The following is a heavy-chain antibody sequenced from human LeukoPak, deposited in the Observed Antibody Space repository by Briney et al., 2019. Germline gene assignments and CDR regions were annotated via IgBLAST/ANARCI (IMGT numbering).Heavy chain of an antibody. CDR2: IRSDGSNK. Sequence: GGSLRLSCARSGFAFSSYGMHWVRQAPGKGLEGVAFIRSDGSNKYYADSVKGRFTISRDNSKNTLCLQMNSLRAEDTAVYYCAKDPGSDSSASPHFGSWGQGTLVTVSS. J-gene: IGHJ4*02. CDR1: GFAFSSYG. D-gene: IGHD3-22*01. CDR3: AKDPGSDSSASPHFGS. V-gene: IGHV3-30*02.